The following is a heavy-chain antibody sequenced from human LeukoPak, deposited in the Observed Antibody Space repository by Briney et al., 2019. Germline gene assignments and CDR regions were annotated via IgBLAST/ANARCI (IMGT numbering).Heavy chain of an antibody. J-gene: IGHJ4*02. CDR2: MNPNSGNT. CDR3: GRKPYSSGYDY. Sequence: ASVKVSFKASGYTFTSYDINWVRQATGQGLEWMEWMNPNSGNTGYAQKFQGRVTMTRNTTISTAYMERSSLRSEDTAVYYCGRKPYSSGYDYWGQGTLVTVSS. CDR1: GYTFTSYD. V-gene: IGHV1-8*01. D-gene: IGHD6-19*01.